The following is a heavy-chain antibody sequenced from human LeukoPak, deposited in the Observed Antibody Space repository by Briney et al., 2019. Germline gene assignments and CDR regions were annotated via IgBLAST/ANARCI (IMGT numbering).Heavy chain of an antibody. Sequence: SGTLSLTCAVSGGSISSSNWWSWVRQPPGKGPEWTGEVYHSGSTNYNPSLKSRVTISVDKSKNQFSLNLSSVTAADTAVYYCARVAPQSSYFDYWGQGTLVTVSS. J-gene: IGHJ4*02. CDR2: VYHSGST. CDR3: ARVAPQSSYFDY. D-gene: IGHD5-12*01. V-gene: IGHV4-4*02. CDR1: GGSISSSNW.